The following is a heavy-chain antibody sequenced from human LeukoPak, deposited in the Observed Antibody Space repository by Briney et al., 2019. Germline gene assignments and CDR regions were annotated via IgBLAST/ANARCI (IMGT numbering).Heavy chain of an antibody. Sequence: SETLSLTCTVSGGSISRGGQYWCWIRQPAGKGLEWIGCFQTSGRPHYNPSLRSRLAISVAASKTQFSVRLDSVTVADTAVYYCALREGGYQSFDYWGQGSLVTVSS. V-gene: IGHV4-61*02. D-gene: IGHD1-26*01. CDR1: GGSISRGGQY. J-gene: IGHJ4*02. CDR3: ALREGGYQSFDY. CDR2: FQTSGRP.